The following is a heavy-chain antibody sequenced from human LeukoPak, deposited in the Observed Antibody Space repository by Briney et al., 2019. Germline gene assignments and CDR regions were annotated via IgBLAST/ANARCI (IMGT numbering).Heavy chain of an antibody. D-gene: IGHD6-19*01. CDR2: ISYDGSNK. CDR1: GFTFSRYG. Sequence: GGSLRLSCAASGFTFSRYGIHWVRQAPGKGLEWMAVISYDGSNKYYADSVKGRFTISRDNSKNTLYLQMNSLRAEDTAVYYCAKGRYTSGGFDYWGQGTLVTVSS. V-gene: IGHV3-30*18. J-gene: IGHJ4*02. CDR3: AKGRYTSGGFDY.